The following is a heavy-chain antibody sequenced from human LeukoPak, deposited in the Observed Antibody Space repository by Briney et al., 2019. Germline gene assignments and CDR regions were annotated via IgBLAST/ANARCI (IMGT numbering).Heavy chain of an antibody. CDR3: ARALYGDYEASY. V-gene: IGHV1-69*04. D-gene: IGHD4-17*01. CDR2: IIPILGIA. J-gene: IGHJ4*02. CDR1: GGTFSSYA. Sequence: GSSVKVSCKASGGTFSSYAISWVRQAPGQGLEWMGRIIPILGIANYAQKFQGRVTITADKSTSTAYMELSSLRSEDTAVYYCARALYGDYEASYWGQGTLVTVSS.